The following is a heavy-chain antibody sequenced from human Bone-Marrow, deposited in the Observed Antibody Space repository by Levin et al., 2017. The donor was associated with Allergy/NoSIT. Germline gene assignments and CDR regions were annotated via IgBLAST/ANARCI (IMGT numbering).Heavy chain of an antibody. V-gene: IGHV1-2*04. D-gene: IGHD3-3*01. J-gene: IGHJ6*02. CDR1: GYTFTGYY. Sequence: ASVKVSCKASGYTFTGYYMHWVRQAPGQGLEWMGWINPNSGGTNYAQKFQGWVTMTRDTSISTAYMELSRLRSDDTAVYYCARDSGTIFGVVARYYDDGMDVWGQGTTVTVSS. CDR2: INPNSGGT. CDR3: ARDSGTIFGVVARYYDDGMDV.